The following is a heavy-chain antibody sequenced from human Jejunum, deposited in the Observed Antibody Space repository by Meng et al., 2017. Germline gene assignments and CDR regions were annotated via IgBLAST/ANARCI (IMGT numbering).Heavy chain of an antibody. D-gene: IGHD7-27*01. CDR1: GGSVSSGNYG. CDR2: GST. CDR3: ARDNWGSLDY. V-gene: IGHV4-61*01. J-gene: IGHJ4*02. Sequence: GSLRLSCTVSGGSVSSGNYGWSWIRQPPGKGLEWIGYGSTNHNPSLKSRITISVDTSKNQFSLTLKSVTAADTAVYYCARDNWGSLDYWGQGTLVTVSS.